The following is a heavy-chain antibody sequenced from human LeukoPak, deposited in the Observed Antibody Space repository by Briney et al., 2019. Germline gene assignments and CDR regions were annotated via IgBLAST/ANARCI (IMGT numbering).Heavy chain of an antibody. D-gene: IGHD3-3*01. CDR3: ATSWGVYYDFWSGYSTYNWFDP. CDR1: GYTFTSYA. V-gene: IGHV7-4-1*02. CDR2: INTNSGNH. Sequence: ASVKVSCKASGYTFTSYAMNWVRQAPGQGLEWMGWINTNSGNHNYAPGFTGRFVFSLDTSVSTAYLQISSLKAEDTAVYYCATSWGVYYDFWSGYSTYNWFDPWGQGTLVTVSS. J-gene: IGHJ5*02.